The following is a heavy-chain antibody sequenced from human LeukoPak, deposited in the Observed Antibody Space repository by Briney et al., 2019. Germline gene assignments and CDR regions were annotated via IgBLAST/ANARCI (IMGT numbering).Heavy chain of an antibody. J-gene: IGHJ4*02. CDR2: ISSSGSTI. D-gene: IGHD2/OR15-2a*01. V-gene: IGHV3-48*03. CDR3: AKDSAKKYDDY. Sequence: GGSLRLSCAASGFTFSSYEMNWVRQAPGKGLEWVSYISSSGSTIYYADSVKGRFTISRENSKNTLYLQMNSLRAEDTAVYYCAKDSAKKYDDYWGQGTLVTVSS. CDR1: GFTFSSYE.